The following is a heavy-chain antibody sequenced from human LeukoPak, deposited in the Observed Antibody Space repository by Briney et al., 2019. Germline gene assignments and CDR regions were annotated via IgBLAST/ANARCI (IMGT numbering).Heavy chain of an antibody. CDR1: GFTFSTYW. CDR2: INSDGSST. D-gene: IGHD3-9*01. J-gene: IGHJ3*02. V-gene: IGHV3-74*01. Sequence: GESLRLSCAASGFTFSTYWMHWVRQAPGKGRVWVSRINSDGSSTSYADSVKGRSTISRDNGKNTLYLQRNSLRAEDTAVYYCARDRETYYDILTGYYTLGDAFDIWGQGTMVTVSS. CDR3: ARDRETYYDILTGYYTLGDAFDI.